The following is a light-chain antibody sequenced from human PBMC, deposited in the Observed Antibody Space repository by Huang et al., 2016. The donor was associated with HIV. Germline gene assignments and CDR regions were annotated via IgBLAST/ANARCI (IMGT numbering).Light chain of an antibody. CDR2: GAS. CDR1: QSVNSK. J-gene: IGKJ2*01. V-gene: IGKV3-15*01. CDR3: QQYSKWPPNT. Sequence: EIVMTQSPATLSLSTGERATLSCRASQSVNSKLAWYQQKPGQAPRLLIYGASTRATGGPGRFSGSGSGTEFTLTISSLQSEDFAVYYCQQYSKWPPNTFGQGTKLESK.